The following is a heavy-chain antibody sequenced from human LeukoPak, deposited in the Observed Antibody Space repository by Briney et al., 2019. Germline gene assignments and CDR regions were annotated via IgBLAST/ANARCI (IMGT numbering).Heavy chain of an antibody. V-gene: IGHV1-2*02. D-gene: IGHD2/OR15-2a*01. J-gene: IGHJ5*01. CDR1: GYTFTGYY. CDR2: INPNSGGT. Sequence: ASVKVSCKASGYTFTGYYMHWVRQAPGQGLEWMGWINPNSGGTNYAQKFQGRVTMTRDTSISTAYMELSRLRSDDTAVYYCARSGTTIMGRPLGWFDPWGQGTTVTVSA. CDR3: ARSGTTIMGRPLGWFDP.